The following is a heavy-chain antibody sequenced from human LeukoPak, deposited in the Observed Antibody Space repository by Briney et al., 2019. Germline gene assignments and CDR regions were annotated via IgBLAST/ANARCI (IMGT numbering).Heavy chain of an antibody. D-gene: IGHD2-15*01. J-gene: IGHJ4*02. CDR3: ARRYCSGSSCYLFDY. CDR1: GYSFTNYW. V-gene: IGHV5-51*01. CDR2: IHPRDSDT. Sequence: GESLKISCKGSGYSFTNYWIGWVRQMPGKGLEWMVIIHPRDSDTRYSPSFQGQVTISADKSISTAYLQWSSLNASDTAMYYCARRYCSGSSCYLFDYWGQGTLVTVSS.